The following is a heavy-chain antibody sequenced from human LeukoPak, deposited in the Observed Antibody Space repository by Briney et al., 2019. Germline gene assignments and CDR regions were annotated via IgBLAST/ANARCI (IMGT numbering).Heavy chain of an antibody. CDR1: GFTFSSYG. Sequence: PGGSLRLSCAASGFTFSSYGMHWVRQAPGKGLEWVAFIRYDGSNKYYADSVKGRFTISRDNSKNTLYLQMNSLRAEDTAVYYCARGGVGARRAAFDIWGQGTMVTVSS. J-gene: IGHJ3*02. D-gene: IGHD1-26*01. CDR2: IRYDGSNK. CDR3: ARGGVGARRAAFDI. V-gene: IGHV3-30*02.